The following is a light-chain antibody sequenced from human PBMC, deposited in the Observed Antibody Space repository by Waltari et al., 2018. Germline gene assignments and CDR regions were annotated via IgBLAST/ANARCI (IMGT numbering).Light chain of an antibody. Sequence: DIVLTQSPDSLAVSLGERATIHCKSSQSVLLNSNNNNYLPWYQQKPGQPPKLLIYWASTRESGVPDRFSGSGSGTDFTLTISSLQAEDVAVYYCQQYHTPPQTFGQGTKVEIK. CDR2: WAS. V-gene: IGKV4-1*01. J-gene: IGKJ2*01. CDR1: QSVLLNSNNNNY. CDR3: QQYHTPPQT.